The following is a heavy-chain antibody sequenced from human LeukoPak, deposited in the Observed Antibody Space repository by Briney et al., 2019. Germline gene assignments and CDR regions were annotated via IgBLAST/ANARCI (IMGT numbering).Heavy chain of an antibody. Sequence: GGSLRLSCAASGFTFSSYWMSWVRQAPGKGLEWVANIKQDGSEKYYADSVKGRFTISRDNSKNTLYLQMNSLRAEDTAVYYCAKGKNSGPGGFDYWGQGTLVTVSS. D-gene: IGHD5-12*01. CDR2: IKQDGSEK. J-gene: IGHJ4*02. CDR1: GFTFSSYW. CDR3: AKGKNSGPGGFDY. V-gene: IGHV3-7*01.